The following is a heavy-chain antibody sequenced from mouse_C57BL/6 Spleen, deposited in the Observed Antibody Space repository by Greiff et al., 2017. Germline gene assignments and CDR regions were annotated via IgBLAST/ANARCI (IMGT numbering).Heavy chain of an antibody. CDR3: ARSNYSNLYYFDY. D-gene: IGHD2-5*01. J-gene: IGHJ2*01. V-gene: IGHV1-63*01. Sequence: QVQLQQSGAELVRPGTSVKMSCKASGYTFTNYWIGWAKQRPGHGLEWIGDIYPGGGYTNYNEKFKGKATLNADKSSSTAYMQFSSLTSEDSAIYYCARSNYSNLYYFDYWGKGTTLTVSS. CDR2: IYPGGGYT. CDR1: GYTFTNYW.